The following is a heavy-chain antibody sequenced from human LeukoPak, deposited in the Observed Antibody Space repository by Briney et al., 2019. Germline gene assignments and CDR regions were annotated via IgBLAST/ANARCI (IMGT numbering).Heavy chain of an antibody. V-gene: IGHV1-46*01. CDR1: GYTFTSYY. CDR3: ARSGAGGIAATYGMDV. CDR2: INPSGGST. D-gene: IGHD6-13*01. Sequence: ASVKVSCKASGYTFTSYYMHWVRQAPGQGLEWMGIINPSGGSTSYAQKFQGRVTMTRDTSTSTVHMELSSLRSEDTAVYYCARSGAGGIAATYGMDVWGQGTTVTVSS. J-gene: IGHJ6*02.